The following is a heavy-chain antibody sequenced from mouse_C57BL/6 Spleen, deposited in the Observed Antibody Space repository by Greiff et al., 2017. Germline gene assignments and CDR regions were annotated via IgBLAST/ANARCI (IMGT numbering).Heavy chain of an antibody. Sequence: QVQLKESGAELVKPGASVKLSCKASGYTFTSYWMQWVKQRPGQGLEWIGEIDPSDSYTNYNQKFKGKATLTVDTSSSTAYMQLSSLTSEDSAVYYCARRGVVAKGYFDYWGQGTTLTVSS. CDR3: ARRGVVAKGYFDY. V-gene: IGHV1-50*01. J-gene: IGHJ2*01. D-gene: IGHD1-1*01. CDR1: GYTFTSYW. CDR2: IDPSDSYT.